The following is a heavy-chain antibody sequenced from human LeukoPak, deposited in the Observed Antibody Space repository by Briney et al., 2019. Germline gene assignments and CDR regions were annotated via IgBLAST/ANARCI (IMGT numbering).Heavy chain of an antibody. D-gene: IGHD6-13*01. J-gene: IGHJ4*02. V-gene: IGHV5-51*01. Sequence: HGESLKISCKGSGYSFTSYWIGWVRQMPGKGLEWMGIIYPGDSDTRYSPSFQGQVTISADESISTAYLQWSSLKASDTAMYYCARPDGYSSSWYAGLYFDYWGQGTLVTVSS. CDR1: GYSFTSYW. CDR3: ARPDGYSSSWYAGLYFDY. CDR2: IYPGDSDT.